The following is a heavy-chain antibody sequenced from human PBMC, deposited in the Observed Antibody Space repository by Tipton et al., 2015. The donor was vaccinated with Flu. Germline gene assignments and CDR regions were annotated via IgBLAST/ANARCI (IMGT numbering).Heavy chain of an antibody. CDR2: IANPSGAT. CDR1: DGSISDYY. J-gene: IGHJ6*01. Sequence: TLSLTCDVSDGSISDYYWSWVRQSAGAGLEWIGRIANPSGATNYNPSLGGRVTMSVDMSKNHFSLRLSSVTAADTAVYYCVRGWRGYSAFYFGMDVWGEGTTVAVAS. CDR3: VRGWRGYSAFYFGMDV. D-gene: IGHD3-3*01. V-gene: IGHV4-4*07.